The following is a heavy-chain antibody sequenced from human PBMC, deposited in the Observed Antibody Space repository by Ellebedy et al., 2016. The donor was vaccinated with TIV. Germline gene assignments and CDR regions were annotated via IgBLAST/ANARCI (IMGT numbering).Heavy chain of an antibody. V-gene: IGHV4-59*08. Sequence: SETLSLXXTVSGGSISSYYWSWIRQPPGKGLEWIGYINYSGSTNYNPSLKSRVTISVDTSKNQFSLKLRSVTAADTAVYYCARHDSYDILTGYSLDYWGQGTLVTVSS. CDR2: INYSGST. D-gene: IGHD3-9*01. CDR1: GGSISSYY. CDR3: ARHDSYDILTGYSLDY. J-gene: IGHJ4*02.